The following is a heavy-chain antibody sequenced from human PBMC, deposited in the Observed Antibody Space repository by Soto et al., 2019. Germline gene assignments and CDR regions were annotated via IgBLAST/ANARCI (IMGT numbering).Heavy chain of an antibody. CDR1: GYTFTSYD. V-gene: IGHV1-8*01. D-gene: IGHD5-12*01. Sequence: ASVKVSCKASGYTFTSYDINWVRQATGQGLEWMGWMNPNSGNTGYAQKFQGRVTMTRNTSISTAYMELSSLRSEDTAVYYCARIRRSLGRGGHNYLYWVQGTLVTVSS. CDR3: ARIRRSLGRGGHNYLY. CDR2: MNPNSGNT. J-gene: IGHJ4*02.